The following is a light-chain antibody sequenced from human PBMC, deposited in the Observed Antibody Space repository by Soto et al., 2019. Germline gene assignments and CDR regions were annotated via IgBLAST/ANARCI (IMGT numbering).Light chain of an antibody. V-gene: IGKV1-39*01. Sequence: DIQMTQSPSSLSASVGDRVTITCRASQSISSRLNWYQQKPGKTPKLLIYAASNLQSGVPARFSGSGSGTDFSLTISSLQPEDFATYYCQQSYSTWTFGQGTKVEIK. CDR2: AAS. J-gene: IGKJ1*01. CDR3: QQSYSTWT. CDR1: QSISSR.